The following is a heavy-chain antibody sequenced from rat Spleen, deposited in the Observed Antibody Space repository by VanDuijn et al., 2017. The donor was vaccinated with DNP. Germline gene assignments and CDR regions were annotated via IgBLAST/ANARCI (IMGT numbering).Heavy chain of an antibody. D-gene: IGHD1-10*01. CDR2: ISTSGGST. J-gene: IGHJ2*01. Sequence: EVQLVESGGGLVQPGRSMKLSCAASGFTFSSFPMAWVRQAPTKGLEWVATISTSGGSTYYRDSVKGRFTISRDNAKSTLYLQMNSLRSEDTATYYCTRELTTTVYFDYWGQGVMVTVSS. CDR1: GFTFSSFP. V-gene: IGHV5-46*01. CDR3: TRELTTTVYFDY.